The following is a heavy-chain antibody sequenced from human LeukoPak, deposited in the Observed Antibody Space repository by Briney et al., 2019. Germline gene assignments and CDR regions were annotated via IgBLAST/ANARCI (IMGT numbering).Heavy chain of an antibody. CDR2: MNPNSGNT. CDR1: GYTFTSYD. V-gene: IGHV1-8*01. Sequence: GASVKVSCKASGYTFTSYDINWVRQATGQGLEWMGWMNPNSGNTGYAQKFQGRVTMTRNTSISTAYMELSSLRSEDTAVYYCARDFCSSTSCYTLAPLYYYYGMDVWGQGTTVTDSS. D-gene: IGHD2-2*02. CDR3: ARDFCSSTSCYTLAPLYYYYGMDV. J-gene: IGHJ6*02.